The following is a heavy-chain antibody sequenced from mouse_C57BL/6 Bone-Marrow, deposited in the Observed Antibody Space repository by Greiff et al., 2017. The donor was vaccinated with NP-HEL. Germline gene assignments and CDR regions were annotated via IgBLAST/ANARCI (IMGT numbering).Heavy chain of an antibody. CDR1: GFTFSDYY. Sequence: EVKLVESGGGLVQPGGSLKLSCAASGFTFSDYYMYWVRQTPETRLEWVAYISNGGGSTYYPDTVKGRFTISRDNAKNTLYLQMSRLKSEDTAMYYCARLLYYYGSSEYFDVWGTGTTVTVSS. V-gene: IGHV5-12*01. D-gene: IGHD1-1*01. J-gene: IGHJ1*03. CDR2: ISNGGGST. CDR3: ARLLYYYGSSEYFDV.